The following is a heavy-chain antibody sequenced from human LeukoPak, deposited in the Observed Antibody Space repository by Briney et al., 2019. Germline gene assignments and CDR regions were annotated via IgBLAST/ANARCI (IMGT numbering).Heavy chain of an antibody. D-gene: IGHD3/OR15-3a*01. V-gene: IGHV3-23*01. Sequence: GGSLRLSCAASGFTFSIYAMNWVRQAPGKGLEWVSVISSNGDSIYYADSVKGRFTISRDDARNTLYLQMNSLRAEDTAVYYCAIPSHGEHWTGYYNEHWGQGTLVTVSS. CDR1: GFTFSIYA. CDR2: ISSNGDSI. CDR3: AIPSHGEHWTGYYNEH. J-gene: IGHJ1*01.